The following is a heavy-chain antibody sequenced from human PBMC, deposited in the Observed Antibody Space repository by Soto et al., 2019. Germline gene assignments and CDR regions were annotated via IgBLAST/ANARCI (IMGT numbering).Heavy chain of an antibody. CDR2: IIPIFGTA. Sequence: SVKVSCKASGGTFSSYAISWVRQAPGQGLEWMGGIIPIFGTANYAQKFQGRVTITADESTSTAYMELSSLRAEDTAVYYCATDIVLMVYAIMSPHDAFDIWGQGTMVTVSS. CDR3: ATDIVLMVYAIMSPHDAFDI. D-gene: IGHD2-8*01. CDR1: GGTFSSYA. V-gene: IGHV1-69*13. J-gene: IGHJ3*02.